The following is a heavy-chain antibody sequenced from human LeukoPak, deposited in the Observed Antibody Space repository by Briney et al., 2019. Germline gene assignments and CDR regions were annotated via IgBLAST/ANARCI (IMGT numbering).Heavy chain of an antibody. CDR1: GDSINSYY. D-gene: IGHD1-7*01. Sequence: SETLSLTCTVSGDSINSYYWSWIRQPPGRGLEWIGYIYYSGSTNYNPSLKSRVTISVDTSKNQFSLKLSSVPAADTAVYYCARHGVTGTTSMFSFDYWGQGTLVTVSS. CDR2: IYYSGST. J-gene: IGHJ4*02. V-gene: IGHV4-59*08. CDR3: ARHGVTGTTSMFSFDY.